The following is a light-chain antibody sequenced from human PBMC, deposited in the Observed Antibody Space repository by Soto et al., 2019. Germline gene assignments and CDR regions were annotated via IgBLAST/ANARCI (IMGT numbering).Light chain of an antibody. CDR3: SSYTSTNTPVV. CDR2: EVS. J-gene: IGLJ2*01. Sequence: QSALTQHASVYGSPGQTITISCTGTSSEVGGYNYVSWYQHNPGKAPKLLTYEVSNRPSGVSDRFSGSKSDNMASLTISGLQAEDEADYYCSSYTSTNTPVVFGGGTKVTVL. CDR1: SSEVGGYNY. V-gene: IGLV2-14*01.